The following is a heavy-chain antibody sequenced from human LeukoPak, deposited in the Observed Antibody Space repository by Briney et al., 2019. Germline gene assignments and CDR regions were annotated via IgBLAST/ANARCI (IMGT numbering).Heavy chain of an antibody. J-gene: IGHJ4*02. CDR1: GYTFTGYY. CDR3: ARVSLGGVYGGNVFDY. Sequence: ASVKVSCKASGYTFTGYYVHWVRQAPGQGLEWMGWINPSSGGTNYAQKFQGRVTMTRDTSISTAYMELSRLRSDDTAVYYCARVSLGGVYGGNVFDYWGQGTLVTVSS. CDR2: INPSSGGT. D-gene: IGHD4-23*01. V-gene: IGHV1-2*02.